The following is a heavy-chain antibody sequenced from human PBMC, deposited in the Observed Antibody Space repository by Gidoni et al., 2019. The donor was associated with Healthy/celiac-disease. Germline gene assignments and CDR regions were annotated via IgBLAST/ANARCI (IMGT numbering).Heavy chain of an antibody. CDR1: GFTFSSSS. D-gene: IGHD3-22*01. Sequence: EVQLLESGGGLVQPGGSLRLSCSASGFTFSSSSMSWVRQAPGKGLEWVSAISVSGGSTDYADSVKGRFTISRDNSKNTLYLQMNSLRAEDTAVYYCAKDRYYYDSSGYPLFDYWGQGTLVTVSS. V-gene: IGHV3-23*01. CDR3: AKDRYYYDSSGYPLFDY. J-gene: IGHJ4*02. CDR2: ISVSGGST.